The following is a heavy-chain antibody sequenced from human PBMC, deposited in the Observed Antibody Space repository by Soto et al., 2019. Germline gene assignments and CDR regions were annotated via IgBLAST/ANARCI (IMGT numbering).Heavy chain of an antibody. CDR2: ISSSSSYI. CDR1: GFNFSSYS. J-gene: IGHJ4*02. D-gene: IGHD6-6*01. Sequence: GGSLRLYCAASGFNFSSYSMNWVRQAPGKGLEWVSSISSSSSYIYYADSVKGRFTISRDNAKNSLYLQMNSLRAEDTAVYYCATTYSSSSGGLFDYWGQGSMLTVSS. CDR3: ATTYSSSSGGLFDY. V-gene: IGHV3-21*01.